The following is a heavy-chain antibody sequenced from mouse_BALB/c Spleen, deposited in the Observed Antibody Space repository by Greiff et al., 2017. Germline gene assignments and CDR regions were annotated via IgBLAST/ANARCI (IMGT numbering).Heavy chain of an antibody. CDR3: ARSGGDYGTYVGAMDY. CDR2: INPSTGYT. D-gene: IGHD2-1*01. CDR1: GYTFTSYW. V-gene: IGHV1-7*01. Sequence: QVQLQQSGAELAKPGASVKMSCKASGYTFTSYWMHWVKQRPGQGLEWIGYINPSTGYTEYNQKFKDKATLTADKSSSTAYMQLSSLTSEDSAVYYGARSGGDYGTYVGAMDYWGQGTSVTVSS. J-gene: IGHJ4*01.